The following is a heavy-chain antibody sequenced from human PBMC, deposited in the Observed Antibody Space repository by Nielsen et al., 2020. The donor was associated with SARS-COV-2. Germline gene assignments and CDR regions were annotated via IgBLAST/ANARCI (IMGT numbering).Heavy chain of an antibody. CDR1: GFTFSSYT. CDR2: ISSRGDGT. Sequence: GGSLRLSCEASGFTFSSYTMTWVRQIPGKGLEWVSHISSRGDGTYYADSVKGRFTISRDNSKNTLYLQMKYLRPEDTAEYYCAKSAVAGTERIWYVYYHMDVWGKGTTVTVSS. J-gene: IGHJ6*03. V-gene: IGHV3-23*01. D-gene: IGHD6-19*01. CDR3: AKSAVAGTERIWYVYYHMDV.